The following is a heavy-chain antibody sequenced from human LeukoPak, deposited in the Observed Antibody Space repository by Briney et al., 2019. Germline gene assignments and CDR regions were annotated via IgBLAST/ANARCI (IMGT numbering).Heavy chain of an antibody. Sequence: SETLSLTCAVYGGSFSGYYWSWIRQPPGKGLEWIGEINHSGSTNYNPSLKSRVTISVDTSKDQFSLKLSSVTAADTAVYYCARRGSSWYSLRYWGQGTLVTVSS. V-gene: IGHV4-34*01. D-gene: IGHD6-13*01. CDR3: ARRGSSWYSLRY. J-gene: IGHJ4*02. CDR2: INHSGST. CDR1: GGSFSGYY.